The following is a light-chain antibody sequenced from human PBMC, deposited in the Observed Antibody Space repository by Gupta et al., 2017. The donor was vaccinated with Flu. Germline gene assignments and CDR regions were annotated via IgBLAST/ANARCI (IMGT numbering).Light chain of an antibody. Sequence: IQMTQSPPSLVASVGDKVTITCRASQAISEDLGWYQYKAGTAPKLLIYAVSRLGDGVPSRFSGSGSGAYFTLSIAGLQAEDSATYYCRQDDGGPYTFGQGTQVQI. CDR1: QAISED. CDR3: RQDDGGPYT. V-gene: IGKV1-6*01. CDR2: AVS. J-gene: IGKJ2*01.